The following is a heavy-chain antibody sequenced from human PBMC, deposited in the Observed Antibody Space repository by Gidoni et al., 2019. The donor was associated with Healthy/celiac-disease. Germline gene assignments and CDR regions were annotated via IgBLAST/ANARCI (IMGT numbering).Heavy chain of an antibody. CDR3: ATVFPDYYYMDV. V-gene: IGHV5-10-1*01. D-gene: IGHD2-21*01. CDR1: GYSFTSYW. CDR2: IDPSDSYT. Sequence: STGISCKGSGYSFTSYWISWVRQMPGKGLEWMGRIDPSDSYTNYSPSFQGHVTISADKSISTAYLQWSSLKASDTAMYYCATVFPDYYYMDVWGKGTTVTVSS. J-gene: IGHJ6*03.